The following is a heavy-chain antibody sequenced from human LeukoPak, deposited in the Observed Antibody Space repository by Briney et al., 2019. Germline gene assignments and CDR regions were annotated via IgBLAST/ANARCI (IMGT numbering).Heavy chain of an antibody. D-gene: IGHD5-12*01. CDR2: INHSGST. Sequence: SETLSLTCAVYGGSFSGYYWSWIRQPSGKGLEWIGEINHSGSTNYNPSLKSRVTISVDTSKNQFSLKLSSVTAADTAVYYCARGRVTRGYSGYDPKAALDYWGQGTLVTVSS. V-gene: IGHV4-34*01. J-gene: IGHJ4*02. CDR3: ARGRVTRGYSGYDPKAALDY. CDR1: GGSFSGYY.